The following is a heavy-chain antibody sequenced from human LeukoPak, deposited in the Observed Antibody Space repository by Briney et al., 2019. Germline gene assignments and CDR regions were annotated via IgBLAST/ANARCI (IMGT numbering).Heavy chain of an antibody. J-gene: IGHJ4*02. D-gene: IGHD4-23*01. CDR3: ARGAPDYGGNSGAADY. CDR1: GGSFSGYY. CDR2: INHSGST. Sequence: SETLSLTCAVYGGSFSGYYWSWIRQPPGKGLEWIGEINHSGSTYYNPSLKSRVTISVDTSKNQFSLKLSSVTAADTAVYYCARGAPDYGGNSGAADYWGQGTLVTVSS. V-gene: IGHV4-34*01.